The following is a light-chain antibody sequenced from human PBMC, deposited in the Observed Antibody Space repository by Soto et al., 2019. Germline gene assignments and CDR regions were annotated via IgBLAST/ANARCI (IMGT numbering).Light chain of an antibody. J-gene: IGLJ1*01. CDR3: SSYAGSNNFVA. CDR2: DVS. V-gene: IGLV2-11*01. Sequence: QSVLTQPRSVSGSPGQSVTISCTGTSSDVGTYDFVSWYQQHPGKAPRLMIFDVSERPSGVPDRFSGSKSGNTASLTISGLQAEDEADYYCSSYAGSNNFVAFGSGTKVTVL. CDR1: SSDVGTYDF.